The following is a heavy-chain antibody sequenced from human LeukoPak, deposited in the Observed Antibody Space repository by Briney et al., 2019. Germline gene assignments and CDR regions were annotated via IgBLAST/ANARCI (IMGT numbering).Heavy chain of an antibody. V-gene: IGHV3-30-3*01. CDR1: GFTFSSYA. J-gene: IGHJ4*02. Sequence: GGSLRLSCAASGFTFSSYAMHWVRQAPGKGLEWVAVISYDGSNKYYADSVKGRFTISRDNSKNTLYLQMNSLRAEDTAVYYCAKGPDTAMAFGGYFDYWGQGTLVTVSS. CDR3: AKGPDTAMAFGGYFDY. D-gene: IGHD5-18*01. CDR2: ISYDGSNK.